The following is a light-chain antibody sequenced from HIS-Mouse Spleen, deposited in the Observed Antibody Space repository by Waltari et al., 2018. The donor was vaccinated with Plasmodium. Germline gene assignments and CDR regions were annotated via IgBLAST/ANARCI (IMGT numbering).Light chain of an antibody. Sequence: EIVLTQSPGTVSVSPGERATLSCRARQSVSSSYLAWYQQKPGQAPRLLILGASSRATGIPDRFSGSGSGTDFTLTISRLEPDDFAVYYCQQYGSSPITFGQGTRLEIK. CDR2: GAS. J-gene: IGKJ5*01. V-gene: IGKV3-20*01. CDR3: QQYGSSPIT. CDR1: QSVSSSY.